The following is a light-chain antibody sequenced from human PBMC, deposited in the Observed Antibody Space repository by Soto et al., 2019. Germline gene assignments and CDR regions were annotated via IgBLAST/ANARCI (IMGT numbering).Light chain of an antibody. V-gene: IGKV3-15*01. CDR3: QQTRSYPST. CDR1: QSVSSN. Sequence: EIVMTQSPAPLSVSPGERATLSCRASQSVSSNLAWYQQKPGQAPRLLIYGASTRATGVPARFSGSGSGAEFTLTISSLQSEDFAVYYCQQTRSYPSTFGGGTKVDIK. J-gene: IGKJ4*01. CDR2: GAS.